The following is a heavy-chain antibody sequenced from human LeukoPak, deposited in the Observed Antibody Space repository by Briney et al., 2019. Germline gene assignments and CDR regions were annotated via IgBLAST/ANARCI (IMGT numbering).Heavy chain of an antibody. CDR3: ARNMAY. V-gene: IGHV4-59*01. D-gene: IGHD3-16*01. CDR2: IYYSGST. Sequence: SETLSLTCTVSGGSISSYYWSWIRQPPGKGLEWIGYIYYSGSTNYNPSLKSRVTISQDTSKNQFSLRLTSVTPEDTAMYYCARNMAYWGQGILVIVPS. J-gene: IGHJ1*01. CDR1: GGSISSYY.